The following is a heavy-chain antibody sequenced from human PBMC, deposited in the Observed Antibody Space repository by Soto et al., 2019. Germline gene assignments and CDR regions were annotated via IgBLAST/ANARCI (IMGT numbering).Heavy chain of an antibody. V-gene: IGHV3-30-3*01. D-gene: IGHD4-4*01. CDR1: GFTFSNYA. Sequence: QVQLVESGGGVVQPGTSLRLTCAASGFTFSNYAIHWVRQAPGKGLEWVAVISYDGSKKFYADSVKGRFTISRDSAKNTVYRQINSLRVEDSGVYYCARGTTVTTPNYFDMNVWGQGTTVTVSS. CDR3: ARGTTVTTPNYFDMNV. CDR2: ISYDGSKK. J-gene: IGHJ6*02.